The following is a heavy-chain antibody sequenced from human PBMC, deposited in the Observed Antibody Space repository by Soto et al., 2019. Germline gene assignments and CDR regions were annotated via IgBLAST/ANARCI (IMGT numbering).Heavy chain of an antibody. Sequence: PGGSLRLSCAASGFPFSDYYMSLIRQSPGKGLEWVSYISISSSYTNYADSVKGRFTISRDNAKNSLYLQMNSLRAEDTAVYYCAREPGARGSTRRANYGMDVWGHGTTFTISS. V-gene: IGHV3-11*06. CDR1: GFPFSDYY. J-gene: IGHJ6*02. CDR3: AREPGARGSTRRANYGMDV. CDR2: ISISSSYT. D-gene: IGHD2-8*01.